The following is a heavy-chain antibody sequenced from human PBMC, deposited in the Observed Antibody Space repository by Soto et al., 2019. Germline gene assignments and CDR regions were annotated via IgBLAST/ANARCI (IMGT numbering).Heavy chain of an antibody. CDR3: AHIYTATGGHFDY. Sequence: TLSLTCTVSGGSFKSGSYSWSWIRQPPEKALEWLALIFWDDDKRYNPSLKSRLTITKDTSENQVVLTLTNMDPVDTATYYCAHIYTATGGHFDYWGQGTLVTVSS. V-gene: IGHV2-5*08. CDR1: GGSFKSGSYS. D-gene: IGHD2-8*02. CDR2: IFWDDDK. J-gene: IGHJ4*02.